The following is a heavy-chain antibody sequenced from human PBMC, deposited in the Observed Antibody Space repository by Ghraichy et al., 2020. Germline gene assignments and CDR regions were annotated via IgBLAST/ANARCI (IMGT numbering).Heavy chain of an antibody. CDR3: ARIVGATARGDY. Sequence: SETLSLTCAVYGGSFSGYYWSWIRQPPGKGLEWIGEINHSGSTNYNPSLKSRVTISVDTSKNQFSLKLSSVTAADTAVYYCARIVGATARGDYWGQGTLVTVSS. CDR1: GGSFSGYY. V-gene: IGHV4-34*01. D-gene: IGHD1-26*01. CDR2: INHSGST. J-gene: IGHJ4*02.